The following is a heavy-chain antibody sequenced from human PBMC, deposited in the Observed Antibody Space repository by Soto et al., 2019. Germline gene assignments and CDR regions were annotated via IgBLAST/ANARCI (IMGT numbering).Heavy chain of an antibody. CDR1: GFTFSNAW. CDR2: IKSKTDGGTT. CDR3: TTLRSYCGGDCYKYFDY. V-gene: IGHV3-15*07. J-gene: IGHJ4*02. Sequence: GGSLRLSCASSGFTFSNAWMNWVRQAPGKGLEWVGRIKSKTDGGTTDYAAPVKGRFTISRDDSKNTLYLQMNSLKTEDTAVYYCTTLRSYCGGDCYKYFDYWGQGTLVTVSS. D-gene: IGHD2-21*02.